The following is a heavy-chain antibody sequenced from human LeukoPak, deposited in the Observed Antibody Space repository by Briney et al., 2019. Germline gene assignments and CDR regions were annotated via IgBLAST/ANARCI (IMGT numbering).Heavy chain of an antibody. D-gene: IGHD3-22*01. CDR2: SHHSGST. CDR3: ARGHYDSSGYYYVNWFDP. Sequence: PSETLSLTCAVSGYSISSGYYWGWIRQPPGEGLEWIRRSHHSGSTYYNPSLKSRGTISVDTSKNQVSLKLSSVTAADTAVYYCARGHYDSSGYYYVNWFDPWGQGTLVTVS. CDR1: GYSISSGYY. V-gene: IGHV4-38-2*01. J-gene: IGHJ5*02.